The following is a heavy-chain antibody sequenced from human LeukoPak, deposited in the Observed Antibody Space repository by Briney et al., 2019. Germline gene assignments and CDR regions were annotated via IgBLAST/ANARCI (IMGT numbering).Heavy chain of an antibody. CDR2: IIPIFGTA. CDR1: GGTFSSYA. J-gene: IGHJ4*02. Sequence: ASVKVSCKASGGTFSSYAISWVRQAPGQGLEWMEGIIPIFGTANYAQKFQGRVTITTDESTSTAYMELSSLRSEDTAVYYCARGKRPATYYYDSSGYSYYFDYWGQGTLVTVSS. V-gene: IGHV1-69*05. CDR3: ARGKRPATYYYDSSGYSYYFDY. D-gene: IGHD3-22*01.